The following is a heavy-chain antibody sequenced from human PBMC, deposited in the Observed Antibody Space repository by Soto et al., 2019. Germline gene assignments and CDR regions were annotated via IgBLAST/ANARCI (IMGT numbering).Heavy chain of an antibody. CDR3: AKVSGSYYYGMDV. CDR2: IYHSGST. Sequence: SETLSLTCTVSGGSISSGDYYWSWVRQPPGKGLEWIGEIYHSGSTNYNPSLKSRVTISVDKSKNQFSLKLSSVTAADTAVYYCAKVSGSYYYGMDVWGQGTTVTVSS. CDR1: GGSISSGDYY. V-gene: IGHV4-4*02. J-gene: IGHJ6*02. D-gene: IGHD1-26*01.